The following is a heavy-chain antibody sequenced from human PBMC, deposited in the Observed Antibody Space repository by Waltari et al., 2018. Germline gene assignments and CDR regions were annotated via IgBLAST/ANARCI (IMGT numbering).Heavy chain of an antibody. CDR3: ARGAHDFWSGYYYYGMDV. D-gene: IGHD3-3*01. Sequence: EVQLVESGGGLIQPGGSLRLSCAASGFTVSSNYMSWVRQAPGKGLEWVSVIYSGGSTYYADSGKGRFTIYRDNSKNTLYLQMNSLRAEDTAVYYCARGAHDFWSGYYYYGMDVWGQGTTVTVSS. CDR1: GFTVSSNY. V-gene: IGHV3-53*01. J-gene: IGHJ6*02. CDR2: IYSGGST.